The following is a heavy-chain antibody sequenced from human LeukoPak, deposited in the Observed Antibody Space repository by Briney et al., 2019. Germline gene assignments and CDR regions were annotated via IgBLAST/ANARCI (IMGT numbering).Heavy chain of an antibody. V-gene: IGHV4-39*01. CDR1: GGSISSSSYY. CDR2: IYYSGST. J-gene: IGHJ4*02. Sequence: SETLSLTCTVSGGSISSSSYYWGWIRQPPGKGLEWIGRIYYSGSTYYNPSLKSRVTISVDTSKNQFSLKLSSVTAANTAVYYCARQCRIAAASTYQRNFDYWGQGTMVTVSS. CDR3: ARQCRIAAASTYQRNFDY. D-gene: IGHD6-13*01.